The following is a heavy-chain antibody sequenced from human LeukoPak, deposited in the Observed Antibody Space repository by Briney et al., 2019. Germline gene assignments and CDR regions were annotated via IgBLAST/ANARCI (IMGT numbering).Heavy chain of an antibody. CDR1: GGSFSGYY. D-gene: IGHD6-13*01. V-gene: IGHV4-34*01. J-gene: IGHJ6*03. CDR3: AKAYSSSWRPYYYYYMDV. Sequence: SETLSLTCAVYGGSFSGYYWSWIREPPGKGLEWIGEINHSGSTNYNPSLKSRVTISVDSSKNQLSLKLISVTAADTAVYYCAKAYSSSWRPYYYYYMDVWGKGTTVTVSS. CDR2: INHSGST.